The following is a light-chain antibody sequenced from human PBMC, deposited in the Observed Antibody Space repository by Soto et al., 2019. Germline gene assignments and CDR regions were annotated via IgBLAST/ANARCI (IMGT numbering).Light chain of an antibody. J-gene: IGKJ1*01. CDR1: QSISSW. V-gene: IGKV1-5*01. CDR2: DAS. Sequence: QSPSTLSASVXDRVTITXXXXQSISSWLAWYQQKPGKAPKLLIYDASSLESGVPSRFSGSGSGTEFTLTISSLKPDDFATYYCQQYQSYSRTFGQGTKVEIK. CDR3: QQYQSYSRT.